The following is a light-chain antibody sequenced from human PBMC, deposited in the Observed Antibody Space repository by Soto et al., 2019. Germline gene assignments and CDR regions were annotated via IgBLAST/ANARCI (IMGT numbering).Light chain of an antibody. V-gene: IGKV1-39*01. CDR3: QQSYSRPLT. CDR1: QSISSY. Sequence: DIQMTQSPSSLSASVGDRVTITCRASQSISSYLNWYQQKPGKAPKLLMYATSIMQNGVPSRFRGSGSGTDFTLTISRLQPEDFATYYCQQSYSRPLTFGGGTKVEIK. J-gene: IGKJ4*02. CDR2: ATS.